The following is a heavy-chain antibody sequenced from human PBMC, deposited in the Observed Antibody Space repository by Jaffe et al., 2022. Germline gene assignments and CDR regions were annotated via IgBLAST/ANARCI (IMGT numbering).Heavy chain of an antibody. CDR2: IYAGDSDT. D-gene: IGHD5-12*01. CDR3: ARLPFEPYSGYDWYFFDY. Sequence: EVQLVQSGAEVKKPGESLKISCKGDKYSFANYWIGWVRQMPGKGLECMGIIYAGDSDTRYSPSFQGQVTISADKSISTAYLQWSSLKASDTAMYYCARLPFEPYSGYDWYFFDYWGQGTLVTVSS. V-gene: IGHV5-51*03. J-gene: IGHJ4*02. CDR1: KYSFANYW.